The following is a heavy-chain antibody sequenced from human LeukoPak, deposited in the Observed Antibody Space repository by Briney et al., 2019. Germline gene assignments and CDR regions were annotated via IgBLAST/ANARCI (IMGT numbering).Heavy chain of an antibody. Sequence: GGSLRLSRAASGFTFSSYWMSWVRQAPGKGLEWVANIKQDGSEKYYVDSVKGRFTISRDNAKNSLYLQMNSLRAEDTAVYYCASGHYYDSSGYPGAFDIWGQGTMVTVSS. V-gene: IGHV3-7*01. CDR2: IKQDGSEK. CDR3: ASGHYYDSSGYPGAFDI. D-gene: IGHD3-22*01. J-gene: IGHJ3*02. CDR1: GFTFSSYW.